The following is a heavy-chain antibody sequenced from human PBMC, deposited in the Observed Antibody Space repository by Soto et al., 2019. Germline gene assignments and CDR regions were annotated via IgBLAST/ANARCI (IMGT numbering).Heavy chain of an antibody. CDR2: ISFSGDNT. J-gene: IGHJ4*02. CDR1: GFTFSGYA. D-gene: IGHD1-26*01. Sequence: EVQLLESGGGSVQPGGSLRLSCVASGFTFSGYALSWVRQAPGKGLEWVSTISFSGDNTYYADSVTGRFTISRDSSQNTLFLQMTSLRVEDTALYYCVREGLRATTKGPYFDYWGQGPLVTVSS. CDR3: VREGLRATTKGPYFDY. V-gene: IGHV3-23*01.